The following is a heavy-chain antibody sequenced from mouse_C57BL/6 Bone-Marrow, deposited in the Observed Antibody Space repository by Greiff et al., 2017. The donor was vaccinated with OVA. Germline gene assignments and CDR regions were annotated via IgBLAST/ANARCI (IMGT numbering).Heavy chain of an antibody. CDR3: ARDLLYDYNAMDY. Sequence: VQLQQSGGGLVKPGGSLKLSCAASGFTFSSYAMSWVRQTPEKRLEWVATISDGGSYTYYPDNVKGRFTISRDNAKNNLYLQMSHLKSEDTAMYYCARDLLYDYNAMDYWGQGTSVTVSS. J-gene: IGHJ4*01. CDR1: GFTFSSYA. D-gene: IGHD2-3*01. V-gene: IGHV5-4*01. CDR2: ISDGGSYT.